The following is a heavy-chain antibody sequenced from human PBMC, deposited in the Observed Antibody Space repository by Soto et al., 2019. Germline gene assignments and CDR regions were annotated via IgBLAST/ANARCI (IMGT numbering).Heavy chain of an antibody. V-gene: IGHV1-69*01. Sequence: QVQLVQSGAEVKKPGSSVKVSCKASGGTFSSYAISWVRQAPGQGLEWMGGIIPIFGTANYARKFQGRVTITADESTSTAYMGLSSLRSEDTAVYYCARDRLSSGWYNWFDPWGQGTLVTVSS. CDR3: ARDRLSSGWYNWFDP. D-gene: IGHD6-19*01. J-gene: IGHJ5*02. CDR1: GGTFSSYA. CDR2: IIPIFGTA.